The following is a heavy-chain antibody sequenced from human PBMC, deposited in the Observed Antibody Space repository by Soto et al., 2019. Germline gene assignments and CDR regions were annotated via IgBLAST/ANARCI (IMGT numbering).Heavy chain of an antibody. D-gene: IGHD3-3*01. Sequence: GGSLRLSCAASGFTFSSYAMSWVRQAPGKGLEWVSAISGSGGSTYYADSVKGRFTISSDNSKNTLYLQMNSLRAEDTAVYYCAKDLLHYDFWSGYNDYMDVWGKGTTVTVSS. CDR2: ISGSGGST. CDR3: AKDLLHYDFWSGYNDYMDV. V-gene: IGHV3-23*01. CDR1: GFTFSSYA. J-gene: IGHJ6*03.